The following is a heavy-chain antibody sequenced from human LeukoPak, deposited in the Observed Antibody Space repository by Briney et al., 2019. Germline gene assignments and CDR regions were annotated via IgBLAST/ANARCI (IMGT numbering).Heavy chain of an antibody. CDR3: ARALTPGVYYYYMDV. Sequence: ASVKVSCKAYGGTFSSYAISWVRQAPGQGLEWMGGIIPIFGTANYAQKFQGRVTITADESTSTAYMELSSLRSEDTAVYYCARALTPGVYYYYMDVWGKGTTVTVSS. V-gene: IGHV1-69*13. CDR2: IIPIFGTA. J-gene: IGHJ6*03. CDR1: GGTFSSYA. D-gene: IGHD4/OR15-4a*01.